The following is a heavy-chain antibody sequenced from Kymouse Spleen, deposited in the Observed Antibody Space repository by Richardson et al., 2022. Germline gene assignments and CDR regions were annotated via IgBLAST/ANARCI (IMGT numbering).Heavy chain of an antibody. CDR2: IGTAGDT. Sequence: EVQLVESGGGLVQPGGSLRLSCAASGFTFSSYDMHWVRQATGKGLEWVSAIGTAGDTYYPGSVKGRFTISRENAKNSLYLQMNSLRAGDTAVYYCAREGYYYGSGSYDGMDVWGQGTTVTVSS. CDR1: GFTFSSYD. V-gene: IGHV3-13*01. CDR3: AREGYYYGSGSYDGMDV. J-gene: IGHJ6*02. D-gene: IGHD3-10*01.